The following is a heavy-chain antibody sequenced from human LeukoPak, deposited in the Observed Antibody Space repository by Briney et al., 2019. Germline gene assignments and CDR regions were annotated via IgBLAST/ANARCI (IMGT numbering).Heavy chain of an antibody. CDR3: ARHYDILTGYLNWFDP. Sequence: SQTLSLTCTVSGGSISSGSYYWSWIRQPAGKGLEWIGRIYTSGSTNYNPSLKSRVTISVDTSKNQFSLKLSSVTAADTAVYYCARHYDILTGYLNWFDPWGQGTLVTVSS. J-gene: IGHJ5*02. CDR2: IYTSGST. CDR1: GGSISSGSYY. D-gene: IGHD3-9*01. V-gene: IGHV4-61*02.